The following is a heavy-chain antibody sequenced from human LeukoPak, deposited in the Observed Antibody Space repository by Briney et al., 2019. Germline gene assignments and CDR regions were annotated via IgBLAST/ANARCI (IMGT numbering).Heavy chain of an antibody. Sequence: SETLSLTCTVSGYSISSGYYWGWIRQPPGKGLEWIGSIYHSGSTYYNPSLKSRVTISVDTSKNQFSLKLSSVTAADTAVYYCARARGHSSYDWHVWGQGTTVTVSS. D-gene: IGHD5-12*01. CDR3: ARARGHSSYDWHV. V-gene: IGHV4-38-2*02. J-gene: IGHJ6*02. CDR2: IYHSGST. CDR1: GYSISSGYY.